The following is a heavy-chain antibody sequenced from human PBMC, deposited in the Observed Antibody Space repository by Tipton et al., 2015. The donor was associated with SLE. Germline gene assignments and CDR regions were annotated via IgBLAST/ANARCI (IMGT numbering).Heavy chain of an antibody. J-gene: IGHJ3*02. D-gene: IGHD2-21*02. CDR2: INPSGGST. CDR3: ARHYPVVVVTATNDAFDI. Sequence: QLVQSGAEVKKPGASVKVSCKASGYTFTSYYMHWVRQAPGQGFEWMGIINPSGGSTSYAQKFQGRVTMTRDTSTSTVYMELSSLRAEDTAVYYCARHYPVVVVTATNDAFDIWGQGTMVTVSS. CDR1: GYTFTSYY. V-gene: IGHV1-46*01.